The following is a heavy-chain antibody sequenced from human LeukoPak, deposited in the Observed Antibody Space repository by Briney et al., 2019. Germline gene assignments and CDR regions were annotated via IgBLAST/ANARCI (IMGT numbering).Heavy chain of an antibody. Sequence: GGSLRLSCAASGFTFSSYSMNWVRQAPGKGLEWVSSISSSSSYIYYADSVKGRFTISRDNAKDSLYLQMNSLRAEDTAVYYCARDTGGTAMVNWGQGTLVTVSS. J-gene: IGHJ4*02. CDR2: ISSSSSYI. CDR1: GFTFSSYS. D-gene: IGHD5-18*01. CDR3: ARDTGGTAMVN. V-gene: IGHV3-21*01.